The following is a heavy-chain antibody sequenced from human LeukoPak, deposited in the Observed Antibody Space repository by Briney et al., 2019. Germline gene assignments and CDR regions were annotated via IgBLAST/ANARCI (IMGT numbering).Heavy chain of an antibody. V-gene: IGHV3-30*02. CDR1: GLSFSNYG. CDR3: AKDVGYCSSTTCPFDY. Sequence: GGSLRLSCAASGLSFSNYGMHWVRQAPGKGLEWVAFIRYDGTDKFYEDSAKGRFTISRDNSKNTLYLQMNSLRGEDTAVYYCAKDVGYCSSTTCPFDYWGQGTLVTVSS. CDR2: IRYDGTDK. J-gene: IGHJ4*02. D-gene: IGHD2-2*01.